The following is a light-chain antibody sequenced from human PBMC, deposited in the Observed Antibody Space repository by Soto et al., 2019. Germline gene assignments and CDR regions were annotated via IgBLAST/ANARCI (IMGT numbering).Light chain of an antibody. CDR3: SSYTSSPTLYV. V-gene: IGLV2-14*01. J-gene: IGLJ1*01. CDR2: DVS. Sequence: QSALTQPASVSGSPGQSITISCTGTSSDVGGYNYVSWYQQHPGKAPKLMIYDVSNRPSGVSNRFSGSKSGNTASLTISGLQAEDDADYYCSSYTSSPTLYVFGTGTKLTVL. CDR1: SSDVGGYNY.